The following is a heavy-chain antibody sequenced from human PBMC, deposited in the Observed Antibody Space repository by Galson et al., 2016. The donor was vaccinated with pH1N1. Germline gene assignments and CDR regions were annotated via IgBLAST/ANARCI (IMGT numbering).Heavy chain of an antibody. J-gene: IGHJ4*02. D-gene: IGHD2-21*01. Sequence: SLRLSCAASGFIFRRFGMHWVRQTPDKGLEWVAVILDDGSREWYAESMKGRFTISRDNSKNTLYLQMTSLRVDDTAFYYCARTGYFRFDFWGQGTLLTVSS. CDR1: GFIFRRFG. CDR2: ILDDGSRE. V-gene: IGHV3-33*01. CDR3: ARTGYFRFDF.